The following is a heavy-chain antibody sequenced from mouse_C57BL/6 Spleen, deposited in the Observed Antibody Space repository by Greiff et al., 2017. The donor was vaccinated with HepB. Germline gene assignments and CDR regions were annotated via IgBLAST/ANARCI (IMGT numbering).Heavy chain of an antibody. CDR1: GFNIKDYY. CDR2: IDPEDGET. J-gene: IGHJ3*01. D-gene: IGHD2-4*01. CDR3: ARSGDYVGFAY. V-gene: IGHV14-2*01. Sequence: EVQLQQSGAELVKPGASVKLSCTASGFNIKDYYMHWVKQRTEQGLEWIGRIDPEDGETKYAPKFQGKATITADTSSNTADLQLSSLKSEDTAVSYCARSGDYVGFAYWGQGTLVTVSA.